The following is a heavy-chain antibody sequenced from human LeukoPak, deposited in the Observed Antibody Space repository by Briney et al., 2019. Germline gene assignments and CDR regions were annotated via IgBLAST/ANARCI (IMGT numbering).Heavy chain of an antibody. J-gene: IGHJ3*02. CDR2: INSDGSST. CDR1: GFTFSSYW. CDR3: ARVWGGYSYVPDAFDI. Sequence: PGGSLRLSCAASGFTFSSYWMHWVRQAPGKGLVWVSRINSDGSSTSYADSVKGRFTISRDNAKNTLYLQMNSLRAEDTAVYYCARVWGGYSYVPDAFDIWGQGTTVTVSS. D-gene: IGHD5-18*01. V-gene: IGHV3-74*01.